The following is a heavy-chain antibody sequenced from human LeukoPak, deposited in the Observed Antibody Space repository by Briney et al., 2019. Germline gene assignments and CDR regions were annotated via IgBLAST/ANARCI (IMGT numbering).Heavy chain of an antibody. CDR1: GYTFTSYG. V-gene: IGHV1-18*01. D-gene: IGHD2-15*01. J-gene: IGHJ5*02. CDR3: ARLSPPIASFCSGGTCYSGGFDP. Sequence: ASVKVSCKASGYTFTSYGITWVRQAPGQGLEWMGWITTYNGNTYYAQNFQGRVTMTADTSTSTAYMEVRSLRSDDSAVYYCARLSPPIASFCSGGTCYSGGFDPWGQGTLVTVSS. CDR2: ITTYNGNT.